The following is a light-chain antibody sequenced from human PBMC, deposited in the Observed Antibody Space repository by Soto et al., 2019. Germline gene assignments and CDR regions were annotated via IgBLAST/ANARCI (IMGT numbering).Light chain of an antibody. V-gene: IGKV1-5*01. CDR1: QDISNY. Sequence: SPSSLSATVGDRVTITCQASQDISNYLNWYQQKPGKAPKLLIYDASSLESGVPSRFSGSGSGTEFTLTITSLQPDDFTPYYCQLYNFYSRTFGQG. CDR3: QLYNFYSRT. CDR2: DAS. J-gene: IGKJ1*01.